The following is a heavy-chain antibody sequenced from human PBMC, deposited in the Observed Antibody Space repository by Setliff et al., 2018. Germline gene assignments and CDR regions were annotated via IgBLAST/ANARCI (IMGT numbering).Heavy chain of an antibody. J-gene: IGHJ6*02. CDR1: GGSFSGYY. V-gene: IGHV4-34*01. Sequence: PSETLSLTCAVYGGSFSGYYWSWIRQPPGKGLEWIGEINHSGSTNYNPSLKSRVTISVDTSKNKLSLKLSSVTAADTAVYYCARRRYFDRYDYYGMDVLGRGTTVTAP. CDR2: INHSGST. D-gene: IGHD3-9*01. CDR3: ARRRYFDRYDYYGMDV.